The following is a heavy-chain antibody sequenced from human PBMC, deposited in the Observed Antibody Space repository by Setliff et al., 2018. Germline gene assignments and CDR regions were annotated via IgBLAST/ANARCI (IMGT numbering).Heavy chain of an antibody. Sequence: SETLSLTCTVSGGSISNYYWSWIRQPAGKGLEWIGRIYTSGSTNYNPSLKSRVTMSVDTSKNQFSLKLSSVTAADTAVYYCAGKGISALSGAFDMWGQGTMFTVSS. V-gene: IGHV4-4*07. CDR3: AGKGISALSGAFDM. CDR1: GGSISNYY. J-gene: IGHJ3*02. D-gene: IGHD1-26*01. CDR2: IYTSGST.